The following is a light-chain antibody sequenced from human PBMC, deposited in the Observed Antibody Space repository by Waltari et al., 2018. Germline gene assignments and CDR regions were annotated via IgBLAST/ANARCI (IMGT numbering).Light chain of an antibody. CDR1: RRDVGGHPY. CDR2: DVS. V-gene: IGLV2-14*01. Sequence: QSALTQPASVSGSPGQSITISCTGTRRDVGGHPYVSWYQQHPGEAPKLIIYDVSSRPSGVSPRFSASRSGNTASLTISGLRTEDEADYYCSSYSSVTNVVFGGGTKLTVL. J-gene: IGLJ2*01. CDR3: SSYSSVTNVV.